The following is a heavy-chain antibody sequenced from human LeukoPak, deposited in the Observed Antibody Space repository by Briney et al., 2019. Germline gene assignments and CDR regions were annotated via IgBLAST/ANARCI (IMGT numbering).Heavy chain of an antibody. V-gene: IGHV1-18*01. J-gene: IGHJ4*02. Sequence: ASVKVSCKASGYTFTSYGFSWVRQAPGQGLEWMGWISAYNGNTNYAQKLQGRVTMTTDTSTSTAYMELRSLRSDDTAVYYCARALHPYYYDSSGYYALGYWGQGTLVTVSS. CDR3: ARALHPYYYDSSGYYALGY. CDR2: ISAYNGNT. D-gene: IGHD3-22*01. CDR1: GYTFTSYG.